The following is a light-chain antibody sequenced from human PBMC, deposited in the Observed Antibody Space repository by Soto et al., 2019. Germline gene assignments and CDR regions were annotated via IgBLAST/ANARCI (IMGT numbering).Light chain of an antibody. V-gene: IGLV2-14*01. CDR1: SSDVGDYNF. CDR2: EVS. CDR3: SSYTSRNTYV. J-gene: IGLJ1*01. Sequence: QSALTQPASVSGSPGQSITISCTGASSDVGDYNFVSWYQQHPGKAPKLIIFEVSDRPSGVSNRFSSSKSGNTASLTISGLQAEDEADYYCSSYTSRNTYVFGTGTKLTVL.